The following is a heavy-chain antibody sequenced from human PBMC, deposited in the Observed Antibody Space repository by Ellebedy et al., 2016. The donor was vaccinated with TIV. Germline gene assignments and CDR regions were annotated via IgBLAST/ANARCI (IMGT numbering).Heavy chain of an antibody. CDR1: GLTFSSYA. D-gene: IGHD5-24*01. CDR2: ISASGGVT. J-gene: IGHJ4*02. Sequence: PGGSLRLSCAASGLTFSSYAMNWVRQAPGKGLEWVSVISASGGVTHYADSVKGRFSISRDNSKNTLYLQMNSLRAEDTAVYYCATQLWNTEFWGQGTLVIVSS. CDR3: ATQLWNTEF. V-gene: IGHV3-23*01.